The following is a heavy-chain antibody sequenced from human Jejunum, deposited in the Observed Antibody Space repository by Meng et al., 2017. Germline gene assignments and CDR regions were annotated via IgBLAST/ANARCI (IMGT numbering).Heavy chain of an antibody. CDR2: SGRSRDT. CDR3: AKHLSGSYTFDS. D-gene: IGHD1-26*01. V-gene: IGHV3-23*01. Sequence: GESLKISCAASGFTFSTNYMSWVRRAPGKGLEWVSASGRSRDTYYADSVKGRFTISRDTSKNTLYLEMNSLRAEDTAVYYCAKHLSGSYTFDSWGQGTLVTVSS. CDR1: GFTFSTNY. J-gene: IGHJ4*02.